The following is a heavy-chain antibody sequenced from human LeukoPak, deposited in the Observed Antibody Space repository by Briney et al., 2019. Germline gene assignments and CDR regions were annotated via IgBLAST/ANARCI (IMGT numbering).Heavy chain of an antibody. Sequence: GGSLRLSCAASGFTFSRYAMSWVRQAPGKGLEWVSAISGSGGSTYYADSVKGRFTISRDNSKNTLYLQMNSLRAEDTAVYYCANSMVRGIFDYWGQGTLVTVSS. CDR2: ISGSGGST. D-gene: IGHD3-10*01. CDR3: ANSMVRGIFDY. J-gene: IGHJ4*02. CDR1: GFTFSRYA. V-gene: IGHV3-23*01.